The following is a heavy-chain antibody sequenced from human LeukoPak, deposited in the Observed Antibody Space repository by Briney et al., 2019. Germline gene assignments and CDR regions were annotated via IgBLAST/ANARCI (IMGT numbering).Heavy chain of an antibody. CDR2: INKDGSES. CDR1: GFIFIHFW. V-gene: IGHV3-7*04. D-gene: IGHD2-2*01. CDR3: VREMPGVMVAFYI. Sequence: PGGSLRLSCKMSGFIFIHFWMSWVRQAPGKGLEWLANINKDGSESYYVDFVKGRFTVSRDNAKGSLYLQVNNLRADDTAVYFCVREMPGVMVAFYIWGPGTMVTVSS. J-gene: IGHJ3*02.